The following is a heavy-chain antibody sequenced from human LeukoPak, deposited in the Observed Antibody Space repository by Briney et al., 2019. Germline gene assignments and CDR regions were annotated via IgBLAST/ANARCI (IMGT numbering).Heavy chain of an antibody. V-gene: IGHV1-2*02. CDR2: TNPNSGGT. CDR1: GYTFTGYY. Sequence: ASVKVSCKASGYTFTGYYMHWVRQAPGQGLEWMGWTNPNSGGTNYAQKFQGRVTMTRDTSISTAYMELSRLRSDDTAVYYCARYITIFGVVTYTHMDVWGKGTTVTVSS. D-gene: IGHD3-3*01. CDR3: ARYITIFGVVTYTHMDV. J-gene: IGHJ6*03.